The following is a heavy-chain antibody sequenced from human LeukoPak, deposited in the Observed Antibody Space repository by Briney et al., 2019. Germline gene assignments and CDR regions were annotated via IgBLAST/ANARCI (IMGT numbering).Heavy chain of an antibody. CDR3: ARGYPELGSDY. V-gene: IGHV4-34*01. D-gene: IGHD1-26*01. CDR1: GGSFSGYY. Sequence: SETLFLTCAVYGGSFSGYYWSWIRHPPGKGLEWIGEINHSGSTNYNPSLKSRVTISVDTSKNQFSLKLSSVTAADTAVYYCARGYPELGSDYWGQGTLVTVSS. J-gene: IGHJ4*02. CDR2: INHSGST.